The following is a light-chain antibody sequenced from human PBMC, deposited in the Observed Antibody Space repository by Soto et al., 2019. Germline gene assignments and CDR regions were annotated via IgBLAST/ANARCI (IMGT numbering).Light chain of an antibody. CDR2: GAS. V-gene: IGKV3-20*01. J-gene: IGKJ2*01. CDR3: QQYGSSPHT. CDR1: QSVSSSY. Sequence: EIVLTQSPGTLSLSPGERATLSCRASQSVSSSYLAWYQHKPGQAPRLLIYGASSRATGIPDRFSGSGCGTDFTLTISRLEPEDFAVDYCQQYGSSPHTFGQGTKLEIK.